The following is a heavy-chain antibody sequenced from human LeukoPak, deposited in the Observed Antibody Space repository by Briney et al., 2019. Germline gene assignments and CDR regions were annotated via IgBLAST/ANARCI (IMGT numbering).Heavy chain of an antibody. CDR2: IYYSGST. CDR3: GYYDFWSGYSYFDY. D-gene: IGHD3-3*01. CDR1: GGSISSSSHY. Sequence: SETLSLTCSVSGGSISSSSHYWDWIRQPPGEGLEWIGSIYYSGSTYYNPSLKSRVTISVDTSKNQFSLKLSSVTAADTAVYYCGYYDFWSGYSYFDYWGQGTLVTVSS. V-gene: IGHV4-39*01. J-gene: IGHJ4*02.